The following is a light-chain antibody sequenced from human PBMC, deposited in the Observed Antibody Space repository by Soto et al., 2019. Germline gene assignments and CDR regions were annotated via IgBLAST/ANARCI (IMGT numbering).Light chain of an antibody. CDR2: GVT. CDR1: HNDIGTYDY. V-gene: IGLV2-14*03. J-gene: IGLJ1*01. CDR3: SSFTSNRIYV. Sequence: QSALTHPTSVSGSPGQSISISCTGNHNDIGTYDYVSWYQQHPGRAPRLLIHGVTTRASGISDRFSASKSGLTASLTISGLQPEDEADYYCSSFTSNRIYVFGPGTKVTV.